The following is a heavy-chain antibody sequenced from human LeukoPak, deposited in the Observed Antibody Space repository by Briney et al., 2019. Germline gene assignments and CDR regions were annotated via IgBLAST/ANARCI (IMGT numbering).Heavy chain of an antibody. D-gene: IGHD6-19*01. Sequence: GSLRLSCAASGFLFSSYSMNWVRQAPGKGLEWVSSISSSSSYIYYADSVKDRFTLSRHKANNSLYLQMICLRAEGTYMYYCARDLDQAVAGPFDPWGPGTLVTVSS. J-gene: IGHJ5*02. CDR1: GFLFSSYS. CDR3: ARDLDQAVAGPFDP. CDR2: ISSSSSYI. V-gene: IGHV3-21*01.